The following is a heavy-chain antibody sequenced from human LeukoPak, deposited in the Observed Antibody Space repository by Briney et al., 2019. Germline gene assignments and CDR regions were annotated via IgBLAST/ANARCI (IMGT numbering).Heavy chain of an antibody. J-gene: IGHJ4*02. D-gene: IGHD3-22*01. CDR3: ARFVWSTGYYHDY. Sequence: SGGSLRLSCAASGFTFSSYSMGWVRQAPGKGLEWVSSISSTSIYIPYADSVKGRFTISRDNAKNSLYLQMNSLRAEDTAVYYCARFVWSTGYYHDYWGQGTLVTVSS. CDR2: ISSTSIYI. CDR1: GFTFSSYS. V-gene: IGHV3-21*01.